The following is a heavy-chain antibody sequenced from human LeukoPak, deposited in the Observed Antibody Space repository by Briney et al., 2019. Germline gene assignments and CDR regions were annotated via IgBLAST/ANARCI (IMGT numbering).Heavy chain of an antibody. CDR1: DFTSRTYP. CDR3: AKDSRWPNDAFDI. D-gene: IGHD6-13*01. V-gene: IGHV3-23*01. Sequence: GGSLRLSCIASDFTSRTYPMSWIRQAPGKGLEWVSAISVSGASFYADSVKGRFTISRDNSRNTLYLQMSSLRAEDTALYYCAKDSRWPNDAFDIWGQGTLVTVSS. CDR2: ISVSGAS. J-gene: IGHJ3*02.